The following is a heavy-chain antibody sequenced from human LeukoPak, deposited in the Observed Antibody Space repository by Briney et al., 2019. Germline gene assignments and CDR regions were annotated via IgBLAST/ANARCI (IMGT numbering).Heavy chain of an antibody. J-gene: IGHJ4*02. CDR1: GYSFTIYW. CDR2: IYPGGSDT. D-gene: IGHD6-19*01. Sequence: MTGESLQISCNCSGYSFTIYWIGWVRQMPRKGVEWMEIIYPGGSDTRHSPSFQGQVTISADRSINTAYLQWSSLKASDTAIYYCARRLKNSNCWTFDYWGQGTLVTVSS. CDR3: ARRLKNSNCWTFDY. V-gene: IGHV5-51*01.